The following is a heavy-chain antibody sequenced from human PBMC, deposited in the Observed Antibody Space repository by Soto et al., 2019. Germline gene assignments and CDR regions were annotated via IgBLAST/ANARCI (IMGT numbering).Heavy chain of an antibody. J-gene: IGHJ6*03. V-gene: IGHV3-15*01. Sequence: GGSLRLSCAASGFTFSNAWRSWVRQAPGKGLEWVGRIKSKTDGGKTDYAAPVKCRVNIARDDSKNTLYLQMNSLKTEDTAAYYCTSYSHSSGYYYYNYYYMDVWGKGTTVTVSS. CDR2: IKSKTDGGKT. D-gene: IGHD3-22*01. CDR1: GFTFSNAW. CDR3: TSYSHSSGYYYYNYYYMDV.